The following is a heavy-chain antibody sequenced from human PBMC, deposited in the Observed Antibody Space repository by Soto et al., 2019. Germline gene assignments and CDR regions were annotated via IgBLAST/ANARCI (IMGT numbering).Heavy chain of an antibody. V-gene: IGHV4-31*03. J-gene: IGHJ4*02. CDR1: GGSISSCGYY. CDR3: ARRELQGPIDY. CDR2: IYYSGST. Sequence: SETLSLTCTVSGGSISSCGYYWSWIRQHPGKGLEWIGYIYYSGSTYYNPSLKSRVTISVDTSKNQFSLKLTSVTAVDTAVYYCARRELQGPIDYWGQGTLVTVSS. D-gene: IGHD1-26*01.